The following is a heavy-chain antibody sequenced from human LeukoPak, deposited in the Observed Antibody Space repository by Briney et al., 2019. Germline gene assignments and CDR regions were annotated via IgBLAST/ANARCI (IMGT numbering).Heavy chain of an antibody. CDR3: AKSPYDYVWGSYRYAYYFDY. J-gene: IGHJ4*02. D-gene: IGHD3-16*02. CDR2: IRYDGSNK. CDR1: GFIFSDYE. Sequence: PGGSLRLSCAASGFIFSDYEMNWVRQAPGKGLEWVAFIRYDGSNKYYADSVKGRFTISRDNSKNTLYLQMNSLRAEDTAVYYCAKSPYDYVWGSYRYAYYFDYWGQGTLVTVSS. V-gene: IGHV3-30*02.